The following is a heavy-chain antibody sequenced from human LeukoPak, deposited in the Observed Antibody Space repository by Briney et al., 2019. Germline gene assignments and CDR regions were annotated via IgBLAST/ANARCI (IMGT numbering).Heavy chain of an antibody. CDR2: IKSKTDGGTT. J-gene: IGHJ4*02. CDR3: TTTPTKYYDFWSAYNDY. CDR1: GFTFTNAW. Sequence: GGSLRLSCAASGFTFTNAWMNWVRQAPGKGLEWVGRIKSKTDGGTTDYAAPVKGRFTISRDDSKNTLYLQMNSLKTEDTAVYYCTTTPTKYYDFWSAYNDYWGQETLVTVSS. V-gene: IGHV3-15*07. D-gene: IGHD3-3*01.